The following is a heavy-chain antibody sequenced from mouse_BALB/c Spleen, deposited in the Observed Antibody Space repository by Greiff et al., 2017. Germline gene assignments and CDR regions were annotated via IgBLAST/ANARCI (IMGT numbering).Heavy chain of an antibody. CDR1: GYTFTSYW. J-gene: IGHJ4*01. D-gene: IGHD2-1*01. CDR3: ASMVTMDY. Sequence: QVQLQQPGAELVKPGASVKLSCKASGYTFTSYWMHWVKQRPGQGLEWIGEINPSNGRTNYNEKFKSKATLTVDKSSSTAYMQLSSLTSEDSAVYYCASMVTMDYWGQGTSVTVSS. CDR2: INPSNGRT. V-gene: IGHV1S81*02.